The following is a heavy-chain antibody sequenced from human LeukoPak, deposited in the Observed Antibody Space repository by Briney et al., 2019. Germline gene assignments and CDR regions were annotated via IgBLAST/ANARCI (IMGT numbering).Heavy chain of an antibody. J-gene: IGHJ4*02. CDR2: TSSGGGVN. Sequence: PGGSLRLSCTTSGFTLRDYTMNWVRQAPGKRLEWLASTSSGGGVNFYADSVKGRFSISRDNGENSVYLQMNSLRAEDTAVYYCARDGGATMVRGVATYDSWGQGTLVTVSS. D-gene: IGHD3-10*01. V-gene: IGHV3-21*01. CDR1: GFTLRDYT. CDR3: ARDGGATMVRGVATYDS.